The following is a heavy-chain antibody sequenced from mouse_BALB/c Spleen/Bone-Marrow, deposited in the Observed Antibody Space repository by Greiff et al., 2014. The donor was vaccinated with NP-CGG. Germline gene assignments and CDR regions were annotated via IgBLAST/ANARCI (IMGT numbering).Heavy chain of an antibody. CDR3: ARGGSSVDY. CDR2: IYPGDGDT. Sequence: VQLQQSGAELVRPGSSVKISCESSGYAFSTYWLNWVKQRPGQGLEWIGQIYPGDGDTDYNGKFKDKATLTADKSSNTAYMQLSSLTAEDSAVCFCARGGSSVDYWGQGTTLTVSS. J-gene: IGHJ2*01. CDR1: GYAFSTYW. D-gene: IGHD1-3*01. V-gene: IGHV1-80*01.